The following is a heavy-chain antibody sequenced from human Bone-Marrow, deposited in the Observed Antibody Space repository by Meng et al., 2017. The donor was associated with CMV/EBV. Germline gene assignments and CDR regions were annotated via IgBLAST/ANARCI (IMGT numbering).Heavy chain of an antibody. CDR1: GYTFTSYY. D-gene: IGHD3-22*01. Sequence: ASVKVSCKASGYTFTSYYMHWVRQAPGQGLEWMGIINPSGGSTSYAQKFQGRVTMTRDTSTSTVYMELSSLRSEDTAVYYCARSLRDIAHYYDSSGWFDPWGQGTLVTASS. CDR3: ARSLRDIAHYYDSSGWFDP. CDR2: INPSGGST. V-gene: IGHV1-46*01. J-gene: IGHJ5*02.